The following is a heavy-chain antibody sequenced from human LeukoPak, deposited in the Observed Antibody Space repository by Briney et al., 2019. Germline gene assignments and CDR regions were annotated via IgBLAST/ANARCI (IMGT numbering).Heavy chain of an antibody. CDR1: GFTFSSYS. CDR2: ISSSSSYI. V-gene: IGHV3-21*01. J-gene: IGHJ6*04. CDR3: AELGITMIGGV. Sequence: GGSLRLSCAASGFTFSSYSMNWVRQAPGKGLEWVSSISSSSSYIYYADSMKGRFTISRDNAKNSLYLQMNSLRAEDTAVYYCAELGITMIGGVWGKGTTVTISS. D-gene: IGHD3-10*02.